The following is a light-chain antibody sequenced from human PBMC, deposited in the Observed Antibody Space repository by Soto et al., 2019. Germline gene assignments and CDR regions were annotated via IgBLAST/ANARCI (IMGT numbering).Light chain of an antibody. CDR2: DTT. CDR3: LLTYTGTWV. J-gene: IGLJ3*02. CDR1: TGAVTSGHF. V-gene: IGLV7-46*01. Sequence: QAVVTQEPSLTVSLGGTVTLTCGSSTGAVTSGHFPYWFQQKPGQAPRTLIYDTTNRHSWTPARFSGFLLGGKAALTLSGAQPEDEAEYYCLLTYTGTWVFGGGTKLTVL.